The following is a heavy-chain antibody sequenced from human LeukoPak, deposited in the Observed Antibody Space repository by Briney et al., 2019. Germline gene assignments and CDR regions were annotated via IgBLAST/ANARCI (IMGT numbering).Heavy chain of an antibody. CDR2: IYSSGST. CDR3: ARDVVAAAGTWDY. V-gene: IGHV4-61*02. D-gene: IGHD6-13*01. Sequence: SETLSLTCTVSGGSISSDCYYWSWIRQPAGKGLEWIGRIYSSGSTNYNPSLESRVTMSVDTSKNQLSLKLSSVTAADTAVYYCARDVVAAAGTWDYWGQGTLVTVSS. CDR1: GGSISSDCYY. J-gene: IGHJ4*02.